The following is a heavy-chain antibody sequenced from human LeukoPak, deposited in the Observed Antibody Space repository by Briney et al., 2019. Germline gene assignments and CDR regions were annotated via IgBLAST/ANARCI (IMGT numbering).Heavy chain of an antibody. Sequence: GRSLRLSCAASGFIFSTYDMHWVRQAPGKGLEWVAVISREGGIAYHADSVKGRFTISRDNSKNTLYLQMNSPRADDTAVYYCARHFTTGSIDHWGQGNLVTVSS. CDR2: ISREGGIA. CDR3: ARHFTTGSIDH. CDR1: GFIFSTYD. D-gene: IGHD3-9*01. J-gene: IGHJ4*02. V-gene: IGHV3-30-3*01.